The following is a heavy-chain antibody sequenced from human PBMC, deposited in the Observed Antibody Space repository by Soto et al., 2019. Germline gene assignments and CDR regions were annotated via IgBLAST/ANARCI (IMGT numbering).Heavy chain of an antibody. CDR1: GFTFSGSA. Sequence: SLRLSCAASGFTFSGSAMHWVRQASGKGREWVGRIRSKANSYATAYAASVKGRFTISRDDSKNTAYLQMNSLKTEDTAVYYCTTLVVFSGYCADDCYSGPTDYWGQGTLVTVSS. D-gene: IGHD2-21*02. CDR3: TTLVVFSGYCADDCYSGPTDY. V-gene: IGHV3-73*01. CDR2: IRSKANSYAT. J-gene: IGHJ4*02.